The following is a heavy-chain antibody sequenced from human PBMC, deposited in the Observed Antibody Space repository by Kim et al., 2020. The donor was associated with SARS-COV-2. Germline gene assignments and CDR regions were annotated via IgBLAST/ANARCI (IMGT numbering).Heavy chain of an antibody. CDR2: INTNTGNP. J-gene: IGHJ4*02. CDR1: GYTFTDYA. V-gene: IGHV7-4-1*02. D-gene: IGHD6-13*01. CDR3: ARGHYSGSSYFAAGYSSNSDY. Sequence: ASVKVSCKASGYTFTDYAMNWVRQAPGQGLEWMAWINTNTGNPTYAQGFTGRFVFSLDTSVSTAYLQITSLKAEDTAVYYCARGHYSGSSYFAAGYSSNSDYWGQGTLVTVSS.